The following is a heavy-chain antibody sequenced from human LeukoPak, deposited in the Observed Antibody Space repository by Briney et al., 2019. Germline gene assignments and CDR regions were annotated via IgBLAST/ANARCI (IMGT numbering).Heavy chain of an antibody. V-gene: IGHV1-46*01. CDR2: IYPRDGST. CDR1: GYTFTSNY. CDR3: ARGWDHDSDGRPTAYVY. Sequence: ASVKVSCKASGYTFTSNYIHWVRQAPGQGLEWMGMIYPRDGSTSYAQKFQGRVTVTRDTSTSTVHMELSGLRSEDTAVYYCARGWDHDSDGRPTAYVYWGQGTLVTVSS. D-gene: IGHD3-22*01. J-gene: IGHJ4*02.